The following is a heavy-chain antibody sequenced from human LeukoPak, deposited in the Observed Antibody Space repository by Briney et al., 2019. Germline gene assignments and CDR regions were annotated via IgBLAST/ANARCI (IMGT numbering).Heavy chain of an antibody. Sequence: GGSLRLSCAASGFTFSSYSMNWVRQAPGKGLEWVSYISSSSSTIYYADSVKGRFTISRDNAKNSLYLQMNSLRAEDTAVYYCASPTRGSTRNLGMDAFDIWGQGTMVTVSS. V-gene: IGHV3-48*04. J-gene: IGHJ3*02. CDR1: GFTFSSYS. CDR3: ASPTRGSTRNLGMDAFDI. D-gene: IGHD2-2*01. CDR2: ISSSSSTI.